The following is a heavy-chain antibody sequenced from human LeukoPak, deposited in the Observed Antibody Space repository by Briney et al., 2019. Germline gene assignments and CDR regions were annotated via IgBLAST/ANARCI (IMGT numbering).Heavy chain of an antibody. V-gene: IGHV1-2*02. CDR1: GYTFTGYY. D-gene: IGHD3-16*01. J-gene: IGHJ6*03. Sequence: ASVKVSCKASGYTFTGYYMHWVRQAPGQGLEWMVWINPNSGGTNYAQKFQGRVTMTRDTSISTAYMELSRLRSDDTAVYYCAREGGIRSGTYYYYYYMDVWGKGTTVTVSS. CDR3: AREGGIRSGTYYYYYYMDV. CDR2: INPNSGGT.